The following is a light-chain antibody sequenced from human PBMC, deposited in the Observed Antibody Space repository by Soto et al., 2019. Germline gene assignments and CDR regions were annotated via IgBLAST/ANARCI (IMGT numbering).Light chain of an antibody. CDR3: QQLSTYPRT. J-gene: IGKJ1*01. V-gene: IGKV1-9*01. CDR1: QDINSY. CDR2: AAS. Sequence: DIQLTQSPSFLSASVGDRVTITCRASQDINSYLARYQQKPGKAPKLLIYAASTLQSAVPSRFSGGGSGTEFTLTISSLQPEDSATYYCQQLSTYPRTFGQGTKVEF.